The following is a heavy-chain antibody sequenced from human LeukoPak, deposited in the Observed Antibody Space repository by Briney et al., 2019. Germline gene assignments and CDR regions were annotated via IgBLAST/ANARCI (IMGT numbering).Heavy chain of an antibody. CDR2: IYYSGST. Sequence: SETLSLTCAVYGGSFSGYYWSWIRQPPGKGLEWIGYIYYSGSTNYNPSLKSRVTISVDTSKNQFSLQLSSVTAADTAVYYCARSTSGWYDTYFDYWGQGTLVTVSS. J-gene: IGHJ4*02. CDR3: ARSTSGWYDTYFDY. CDR1: GGSFSGYY. V-gene: IGHV4-59*01. D-gene: IGHD6-19*01.